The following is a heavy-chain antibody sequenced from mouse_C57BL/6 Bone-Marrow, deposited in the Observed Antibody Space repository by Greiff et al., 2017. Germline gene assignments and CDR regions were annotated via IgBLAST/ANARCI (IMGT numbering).Heavy chain of an antibody. Sequence: EVQRVESGEGLVKPGGSLKLSCAASGFTFSSYAMSWVRQTPEKRLEWVAYISSGGDYIYYADTVKGRFTISRDNARNTLYLQMSSLKSEDTAMYYCTRYDYDYYYAMDYWGQGTSVTVSS. CDR1: GFTFSSYA. D-gene: IGHD2-4*01. CDR3: TRYDYDYYYAMDY. CDR2: ISSGGDYI. V-gene: IGHV5-9-1*02. J-gene: IGHJ4*01.